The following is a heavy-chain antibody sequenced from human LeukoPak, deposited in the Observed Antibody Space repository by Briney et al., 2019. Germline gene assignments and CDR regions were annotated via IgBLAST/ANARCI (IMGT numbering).Heavy chain of an antibody. V-gene: IGHV4-39*01. J-gene: IGHJ4*02. CDR2: IYYSGST. D-gene: IGHD3-10*01. CDR3: ARTMGSYYYGSGTNFDY. CDR1: GGSISSSSYY. Sequence: SETLSLTCTVSGGSISSSSYYWGWIRQPPGKGLEWIGSIYYSGSTYYNPSLKSRVTVSVDTSKNQFSLKLSSVTAADTAVYYCARTMGSYYYGSGTNFDYWGQGTLVTVSS.